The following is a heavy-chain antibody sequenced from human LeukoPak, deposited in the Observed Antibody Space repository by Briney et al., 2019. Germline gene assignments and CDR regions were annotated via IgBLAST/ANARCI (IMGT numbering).Heavy chain of an antibody. CDR3: ARDGKDWIQLWFWFAFDI. J-gene: IGHJ3*02. CDR2: INPNSGDT. D-gene: IGHD5-18*01. V-gene: IGHV1-2*02. Sequence: ASVKVSCKASGYNFTGNYIYWVRQAPGQGLEWMGWINPNSGDTNYAQKFQGRVTMTRDTSISTASMELNRLRSDDTAVYYCARDGKDWIQLWFWFAFDIWGQGTMVIVSS. CDR1: GYNFTGNY.